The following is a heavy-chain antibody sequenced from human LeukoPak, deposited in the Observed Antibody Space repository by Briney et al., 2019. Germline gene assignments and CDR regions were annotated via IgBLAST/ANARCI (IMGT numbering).Heavy chain of an antibody. CDR3: ARDVVPAAGTRGVDY. V-gene: IGHV4-30-2*01. D-gene: IGHD6-13*01. J-gene: IGHJ4*02. Sequence: PSETLSLTCTVSGGSISSGAYFWSWIRQPPGTGLEWIGYIYHSGSTYYNPSLKSRITILVDRSKNQFSLKLSSVTAADTAVYYCARDVVPAAGTRGVDYWGQGTLVTVSS. CDR1: GGSISSGAYF. CDR2: IYHSGST.